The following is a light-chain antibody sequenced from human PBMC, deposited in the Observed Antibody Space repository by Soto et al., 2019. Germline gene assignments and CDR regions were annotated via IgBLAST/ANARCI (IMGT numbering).Light chain of an antibody. J-gene: IGKJ1*01. CDR2: KAS. CDR1: QAVPNN. Sequence: DIHLTQSPSFLSASVGDRVTITCRPSQAVPNNMAWYQQKPGKPPKLLIYKASTLKTGVPSRFSGSGFGTEFTLTIASLQPDDSATYYCQQYNSFSKTFGRGTKVDIK. CDR3: QQYNSFSKT. V-gene: IGKV1-5*03.